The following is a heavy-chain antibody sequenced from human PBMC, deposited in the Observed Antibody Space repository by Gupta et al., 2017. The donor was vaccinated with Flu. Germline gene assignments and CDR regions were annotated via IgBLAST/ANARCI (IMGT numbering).Heavy chain of an antibody. D-gene: IGHD3-16*02. J-gene: IGHJ4*02. Sequence: GASVKVSCKASGYTFTGYYMHWVRQAPGQGLEWMGWINPNSGGTNYAQKFQGRVTMTRDTSISTAYMELSRRRSDDTAVYYCARVADDYVGGSYLKYYFDYWGQGNLVTVSS. V-gene: IGHV1-2*02. CDR2: INPNSGGT. CDR1: GYTFTGYY. CDR3: ARVADDYVGGSYLKYYFDY.